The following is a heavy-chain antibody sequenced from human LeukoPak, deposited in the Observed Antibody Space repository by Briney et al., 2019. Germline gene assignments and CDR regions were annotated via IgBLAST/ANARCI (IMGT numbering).Heavy chain of an antibody. Sequence: GGSLRLSCAASGFTFSRYSMNWVRQAPGKGLEWVSSISSSSSYIYYADSVKGRFTISRDNAKNSLYLQMNSLRAEDTAVYYCASEIVGAVDYWGQGTLVTVSS. CDR2: ISSSSSYI. D-gene: IGHD1-26*01. V-gene: IGHV3-21*01. CDR3: ASEIVGAVDY. CDR1: GFTFSRYS. J-gene: IGHJ4*02.